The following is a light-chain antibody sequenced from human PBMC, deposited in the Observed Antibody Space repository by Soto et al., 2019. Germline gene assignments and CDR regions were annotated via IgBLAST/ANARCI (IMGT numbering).Light chain of an antibody. CDR1: SANIGSNT. CDR3: AAWDDSLNGHV. Sequence: QSAPTQRPSASETSGQRVTNPCTGSSANIGSNTVDWYQQIPGTAPNLLIYSNNQRPSGVPDRSSGSKSGTSASLAISGLQFYDEADYYCAAWDDSLNGHVCATGTEVTVL. J-gene: IGLJ1*01. V-gene: IGLV1-44*01. CDR2: SNN.